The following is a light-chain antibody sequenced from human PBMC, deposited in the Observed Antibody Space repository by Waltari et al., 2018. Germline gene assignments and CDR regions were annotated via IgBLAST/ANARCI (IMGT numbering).Light chain of an antibody. V-gene: IGLV2-14*01. Sequence: QAALTQSPSVSGSPGQSVTISCTGTSSDIGGYNRVSWYQQHPGKAPTLRIYEVSNRPSRVSVRFSGSKSDNAAPPIISGLQAEAEADYYCSSYTRSNTVLFGGGTQLTV. J-gene: IGLJ2*01. CDR2: EVS. CDR1: SSDIGGYNR. CDR3: SSYTRSNTVL.